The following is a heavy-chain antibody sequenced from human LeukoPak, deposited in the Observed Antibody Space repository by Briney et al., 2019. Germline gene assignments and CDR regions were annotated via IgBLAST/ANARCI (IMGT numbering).Heavy chain of an antibody. Sequence: GGSLRLSCTASGFTFGDYSMNWVRQAPGKGLEWVANIKEDGSEKYYVDSVKGRFTISRDNSKNTLYLQMNSLRAEDTAVYYCAKGSSGWSTYYYYYMDVWGKGTTVTVSS. D-gene: IGHD6-19*01. CDR3: AKGSSGWSTYYYYYMDV. V-gene: IGHV3-7*03. CDR1: GFTFGDYS. CDR2: IKEDGSEK. J-gene: IGHJ6*03.